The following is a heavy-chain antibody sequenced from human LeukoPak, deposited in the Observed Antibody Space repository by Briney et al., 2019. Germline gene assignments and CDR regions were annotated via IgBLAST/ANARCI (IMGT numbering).Heavy chain of an antibody. V-gene: IGHV4-59*01. CDR3: ARDNPGVGRSGWYGVDY. D-gene: IGHD6-19*01. CDR1: GGSISSYY. J-gene: IGHJ4*02. Sequence: PSETLSLTCTVSGGSISSYYWSWIRQPPGKGLEWIGYIYYSGSTNYNPSLKTRVTISVDTSKNQFSLKLSSVTAADTAVYYCARDNPGVGRSGWYGVDYWGREPWSPSPQ. CDR2: IYYSGST.